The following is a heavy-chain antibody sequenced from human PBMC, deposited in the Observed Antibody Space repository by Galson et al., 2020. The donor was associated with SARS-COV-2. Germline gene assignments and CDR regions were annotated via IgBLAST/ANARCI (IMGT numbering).Heavy chain of an antibody. D-gene: IGHD6-13*01. J-gene: IGHJ4*02. CDR1: GGSISSNNYY. CDR2: IYYSGST. CDR3: ATIAAAGTGFDY. V-gene: IGHV4-39*01. Sequence: SETLSLTCTVSGGSISSNNYYWGWIRQPPGKGPEWLGNIYYSGSTDYNPSLKSRVTISVDTSKNQFSLKLSSVTAADTAVYYCATIAAAGTGFDYWGQGTLVTVSS.